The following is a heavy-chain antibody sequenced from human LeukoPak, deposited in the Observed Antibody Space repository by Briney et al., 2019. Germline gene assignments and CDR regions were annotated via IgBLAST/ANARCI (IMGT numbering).Heavy chain of an antibody. D-gene: IGHD5-18*01. V-gene: IGHV3-48*03. CDR1: GFTFSSYE. J-gene: IGHJ6*03. CDR3: ARLRGYENLYNYYYYMDV. Sequence: GGSLRLSCAASGFTFSSYEMNWVRQAPGKGLEWVSYISSSGSTIYYADSVKGRFTISRDNTKNSLYLQMNSLRAEDTAVYYCARLRGYENLYNYYYYMDVWGKGTTVTISS. CDR2: ISSSGSTI.